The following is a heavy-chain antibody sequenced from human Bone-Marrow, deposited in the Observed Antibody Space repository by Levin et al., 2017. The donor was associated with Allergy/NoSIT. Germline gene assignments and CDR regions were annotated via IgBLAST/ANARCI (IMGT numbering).Heavy chain of an antibody. CDR1: GGPFNSNDHY. Sequence: LRLSCTVSGGPFNSNDHYWSWIRQPPGKGLEWIGYIYYSGSTYYNPSLKSRVTISVDTSKNQFSLKLSSVTAADTAVYYCARGHLNGCDRFDDWGQGTLVTVSS. J-gene: IGHJ4*02. CDR3: ARGHLNGCDRFDD. V-gene: IGHV4-30-4*01. CDR2: IYYSGST.